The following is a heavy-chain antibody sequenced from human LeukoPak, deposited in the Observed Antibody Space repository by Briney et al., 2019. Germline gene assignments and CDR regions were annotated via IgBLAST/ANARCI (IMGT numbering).Heavy chain of an antibody. J-gene: IGHJ4*02. CDR2: IYYSGST. V-gene: IGHV4-59*01. Sequence: SETLSLTCTVSGGSISSYYWSWIRQPPGKGLEWIGYIYYSGSTNYNPSPKSRVTISVDTSKNQFSLKLSSVTAADTAVYYRARVSSSSDFDYWGQGTLVTVSS. CDR1: GGSISSYY. CDR3: ARVSSSSDFDY. D-gene: IGHD6-6*01.